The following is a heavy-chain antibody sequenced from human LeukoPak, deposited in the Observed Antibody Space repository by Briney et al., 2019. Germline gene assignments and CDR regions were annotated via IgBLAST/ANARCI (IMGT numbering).Heavy chain of an antibody. CDR1: GYTFTSYG. D-gene: IGHD6-19*01. J-gene: IGHJ6*03. Sequence: GASVKVSCKASGYTFTSYGISWVRQAPGQGLEWMGWISAYNGNTNYAQKLQGRVTMTTDTSTSTAYMELRSLRSDDTAVYYCASSFSSGWYDYYYMDVWGKGTTVTVSS. CDR2: ISAYNGNT. V-gene: IGHV1-18*01. CDR3: ASSFSSGWYDYYYMDV.